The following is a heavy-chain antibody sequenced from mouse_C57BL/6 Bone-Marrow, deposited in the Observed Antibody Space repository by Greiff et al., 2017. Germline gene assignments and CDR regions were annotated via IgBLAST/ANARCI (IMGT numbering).Heavy chain of an antibody. J-gene: IGHJ1*03. CDR2: IYPRDGST. CDR3: ARLEFDGSSGDWYFDV. V-gene: IGHV1-85*01. D-gene: IGHD1-1*01. Sequence: QVHVKQSGPELVKPGASVKLSCKASGYTFTSYDINWVKQRPGQGLEWIGWIYPRDGSTKYTEKFKGKATLTVATSSSTAYMELHSLTSEDSAVYFCARLEFDGSSGDWYFDVWGTGTTVTVSS. CDR1: GYTFTSYD.